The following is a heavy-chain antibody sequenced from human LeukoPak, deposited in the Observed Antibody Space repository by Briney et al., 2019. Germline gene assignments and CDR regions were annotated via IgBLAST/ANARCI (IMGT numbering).Heavy chain of an antibody. J-gene: IGHJ4*02. V-gene: IGHV3-48*03. Sequence: GGSLRLSCAASGFTFSSYEMNWVRQAPGKGLEWVSYISSSGSTIYYADSAKGRFTISRDNAKNSLYLQMNSLRAEDTAVYYCVRGRGSYPDYWGQGTLVTVSS. CDR2: ISSSGSTI. CDR1: GFTFSSYE. CDR3: VRGRGSYPDY. D-gene: IGHD6-19*01.